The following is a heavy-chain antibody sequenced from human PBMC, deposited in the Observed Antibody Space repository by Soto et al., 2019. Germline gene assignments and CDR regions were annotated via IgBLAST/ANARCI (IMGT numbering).Heavy chain of an antibody. CDR1: GGSITGYH. J-gene: IGHJ4*02. CDR2: THGSGIT. V-gene: IGHV4-59*01. D-gene: IGHD1-26*01. Sequence: QVQLQESGPGLVKPSETLSLTCTVSGGSITGYHWSWIRQPPGKGLEWIGYTHGSGITNYNPSLPSRVTISVDTSKNHFSLKLSSGTASDTAGYYCASYIEGGGGRGYWGQGHLLTVSS. CDR3: ASYIEGGGGRGY.